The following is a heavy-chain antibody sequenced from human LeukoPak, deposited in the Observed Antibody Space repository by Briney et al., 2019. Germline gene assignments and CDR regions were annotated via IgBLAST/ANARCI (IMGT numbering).Heavy chain of an antibody. CDR3: ARGWIGAVTTLYYFDY. D-gene: IGHD4-17*01. Sequence: SETLSLTCAVYGGSFSGYYWSWIRQPPGKGLEWIGEINHSGSTNYNLSLKSRVTISVDTSKNQFSLKLSSVTAADTAVYYCARGWIGAVTTLYYFDYWGQGTLVTVSS. CDR1: GGSFSGYY. J-gene: IGHJ4*02. CDR2: INHSGST. V-gene: IGHV4-34*01.